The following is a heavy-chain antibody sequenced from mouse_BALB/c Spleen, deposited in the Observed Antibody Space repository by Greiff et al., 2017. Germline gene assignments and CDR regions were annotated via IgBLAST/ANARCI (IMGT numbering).Heavy chain of an antibody. Sequence: EVQLQQSGTVLARPGASVKMSCKASGYTFTSYWMHWVKQRPGQGLEWIGAIYPGNSDTSYNQKFKGKAKLTAVTSTSTAYMELSSLTSEDSAVFYCTGGGPYRYAVGSFDVGGAGTTVTVSS. D-gene: IGHD2-12*01. CDR1: GYTFTSYW. CDR3: TGGGPYRYAVGSFDV. J-gene: IGHJ1*01. CDR2: IYPGNSDT. V-gene: IGHV1-5*01.